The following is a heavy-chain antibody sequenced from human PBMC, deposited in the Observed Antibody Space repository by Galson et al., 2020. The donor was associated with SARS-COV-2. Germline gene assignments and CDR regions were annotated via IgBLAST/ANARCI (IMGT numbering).Heavy chain of an antibody. J-gene: IGHJ3*02. D-gene: IGHD3-3*01. V-gene: IGHV3-7*01. CDR3: ARIKGDFWNTYYTDAFDN. Sequence: GESLKISCVASEFTFSTYWMSWVRQAPGMGLEWVANIKQDGSEKYYVDSVRGRFTISRDNAKNSLYLQMDSLRAEDMAVYYCARIKGDFWNTYYTDAFDNWGQGTMVTVSS. CDR1: EFTFSTYW. CDR2: IKQDGSEK.